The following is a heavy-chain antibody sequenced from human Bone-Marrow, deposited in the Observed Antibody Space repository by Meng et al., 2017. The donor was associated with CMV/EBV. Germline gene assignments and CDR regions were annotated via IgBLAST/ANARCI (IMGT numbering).Heavy chain of an antibody. CDR2: SNAGNGNT. CDR1: GYTFTSYA. J-gene: IGHJ3*02. V-gene: IGHV1-3*02. CDR3: ARGLTYYGDYLAFDI. Sequence: ASVKVSCKASGYTFTSYAMHWVRQAPGQRLEWMGWSNAGNGNTKYSQEFQGRVTITRDTSASTAYMELSSLRSEDTAVYYCARGLTYYGDYLAFDIWGQGTMVTVSS. D-gene: IGHD4-17*01.